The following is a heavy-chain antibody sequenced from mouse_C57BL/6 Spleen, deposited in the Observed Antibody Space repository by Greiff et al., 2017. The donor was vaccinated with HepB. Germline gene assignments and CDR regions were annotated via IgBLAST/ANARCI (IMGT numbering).Heavy chain of an antibody. J-gene: IGHJ2*01. V-gene: IGHV5-4*01. CDR3: ARDPPYYYGSSDY. Sequence: EVKVEESGGGLVKPGGSLKLSCAASGFTFSSYAMSWVRQTPEKRLEWVATISDGGSYTYYPDNVKGRFTISRDNAKSNLYLQMSHLKSEDTAMYYCARDPPYYYGSSDYWGQGTTLTVSS. CDR2: ISDGGSYT. D-gene: IGHD1-1*01. CDR1: GFTFSSYA.